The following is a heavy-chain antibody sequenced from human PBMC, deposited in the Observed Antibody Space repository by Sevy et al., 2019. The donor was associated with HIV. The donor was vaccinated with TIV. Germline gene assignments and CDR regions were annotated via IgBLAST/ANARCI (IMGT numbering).Heavy chain of an antibody. J-gene: IGHJ4*02. CDR3: ARGGPNQHQLDYFDY. Sequence: SETLSLTCTVSGVSISPYYWAWIRQPPRKGLECIGFSGSTNYNPSLKTRVTTSVDTSKNQFSLKLSSVTAADTAIYYCARGGPNQHQLDYFDYWGQGTLVTVSS. CDR2: SGST. CDR1: GVSISPYY. D-gene: IGHD1-1*01. V-gene: IGHV4-59*01.